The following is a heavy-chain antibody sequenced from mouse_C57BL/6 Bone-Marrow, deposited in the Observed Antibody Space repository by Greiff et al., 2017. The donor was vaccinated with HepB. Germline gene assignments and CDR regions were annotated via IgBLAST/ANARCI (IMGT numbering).Heavy chain of an antibody. CDR2: IDPANGNT. Sequence: EVQRVESVAELVRPGASVKLSCTASGFNIKNTYMHWVKQRPEQGLEWIGRIDPANGNTKYAPKFQGKATITADTSSNTAYLQLSSLTSEDTAIYYCARGRGLYYGNLFAYWGQGTLVTVSA. CDR3: ARGRGLYYGNLFAY. D-gene: IGHD2-1*01. J-gene: IGHJ3*01. V-gene: IGHV14-3*01. CDR1: GFNIKNTY.